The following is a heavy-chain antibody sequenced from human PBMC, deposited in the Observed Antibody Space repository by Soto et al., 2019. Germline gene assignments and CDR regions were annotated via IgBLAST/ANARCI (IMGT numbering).Heavy chain of an antibody. Sequence: GGSLRLSCAASGFTFSSYEMNWVRQAPGKGLEWVSYISSSGSTIYYADSVKGRFTISRDNAKNSLYLQMNSLRAEDTAVYYCAGTYDYVWGSYHPLDYWGQGTLVAVS. CDR1: GFTFSSYE. D-gene: IGHD3-16*02. CDR2: ISSSGSTI. J-gene: IGHJ4*02. CDR3: AGTYDYVWGSYHPLDY. V-gene: IGHV3-48*03.